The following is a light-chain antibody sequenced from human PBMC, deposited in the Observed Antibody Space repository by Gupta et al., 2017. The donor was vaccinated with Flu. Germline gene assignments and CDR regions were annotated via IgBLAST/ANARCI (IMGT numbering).Light chain of an antibody. Sequence: PSSFSASTGDRVTITCRASQDISSYLAWYQQKPGKAPKFLIYAASTFQSGVPSRFSGSGSGTDFTLIISGLQSEDFATYYCLQYASYPRTFGGGTKLEI. CDR3: LQYASYPRT. J-gene: IGKJ4*01. CDR2: AAS. V-gene: IGKV1-8*01. CDR1: QDISSY.